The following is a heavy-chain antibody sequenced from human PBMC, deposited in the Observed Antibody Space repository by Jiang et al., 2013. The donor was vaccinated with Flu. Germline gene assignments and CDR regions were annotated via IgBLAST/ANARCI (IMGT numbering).Heavy chain of an antibody. CDR3: ARESGSYAFDI. Sequence: GSGLVKPSQTLSLTCTVSGGSISSGSYYWSWIRQPAGKGLEWIGRIYTSGSTNYNPSLKSRVTISVDTSKNQFSLKLSSVTAADTAVYYCARESGSYAFDIVGQGTMVTVSS. CDR2: IYTSGST. V-gene: IGHV4-61*02. CDR1: GGSISSGSYY. D-gene: IGHD1-26*01. J-gene: IGHJ3*02.